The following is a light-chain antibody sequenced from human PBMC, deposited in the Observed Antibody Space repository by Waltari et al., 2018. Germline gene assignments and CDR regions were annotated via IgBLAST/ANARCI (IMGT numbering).Light chain of an antibody. CDR2: QSS. CDR1: QSISRY. Sequence: EIMLPRSPDPLPLSPGERPPLSCRASQSISRYLVWYQQKPGQAPRLLIYQSSIRATGIPDRFSGSGYGTDFSLTISKLEPEDFAVYYCQNHERLPAVFGQGTKVEIK. J-gene: IGKJ1*01. CDR3: QNHERLPAV. V-gene: IGKV3-20*01.